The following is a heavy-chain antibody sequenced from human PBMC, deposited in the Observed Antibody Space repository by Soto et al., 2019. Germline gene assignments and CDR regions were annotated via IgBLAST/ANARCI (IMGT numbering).Heavy chain of an antibody. CDR1: GLSFSNAW. D-gene: IGHD3-22*01. J-gene: IGHJ4*02. CDR2: IKSKTDGGTT. Sequence: RISCAACGLSFSNAWMSWVLKDPGKGLEWVGRIKSKTDGGTTDYAAPVKGRFTISRDDSKNMLYLQMNRLKTEDTAVYYCTTDIRGVATMIVVVPTDYWGQGTLVTVSS. V-gene: IGHV3-15*01. CDR3: TTDIRGVATMIVVVPTDY.